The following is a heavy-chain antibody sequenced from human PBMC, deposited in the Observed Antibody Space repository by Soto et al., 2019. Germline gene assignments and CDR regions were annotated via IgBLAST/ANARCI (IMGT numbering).Heavy chain of an antibody. CDR2: IYYNGRT. CDR3: ARLPVVRGLTDYFPFDP. D-gene: IGHD3-10*01. Sequence: PSETVSLTCSVSGVAISSSSYWWGWVRQSAGKGLEWIGSIYYNGRTHYNPSLQSRATISVDTSKRQFSLSLTSVTDADTAVYFWARLPVVRGLTDYFPFDPWGQVVLVTVSS. V-gene: IGHV4-39*01. J-gene: IGHJ5*02. CDR1: GVAISSSSYW.